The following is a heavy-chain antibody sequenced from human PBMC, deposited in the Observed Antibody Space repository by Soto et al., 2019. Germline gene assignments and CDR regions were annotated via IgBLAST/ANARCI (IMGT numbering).Heavy chain of an antibody. CDR2: IYSGGST. D-gene: IGHD6-19*01. J-gene: IGHJ6*04. V-gene: IGHV3-53*01. Sequence: EVQLVESGGGLIQPGGSLRLSCAASGITVSNNYMSWVRQAPGKGLEWVSVIYSGGSTYYADSVKGRFTISSDNSNNTVDLHGHGRRADATAVFDCASGLRSGWLPTPGGMGVWGGGTTVTVSS. CDR1: GITVSNNY. CDR3: ASGLRSGWLPTPGGMGV.